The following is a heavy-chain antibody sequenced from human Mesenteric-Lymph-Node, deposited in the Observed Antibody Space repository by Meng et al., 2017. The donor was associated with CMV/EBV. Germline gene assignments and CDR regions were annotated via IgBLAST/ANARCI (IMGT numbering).Heavy chain of an antibody. V-gene: IGHV3-11*04. CDR3: AGPQWLVPWGAFDI. CDR2: ISSSGSTI. Sequence: GESLKISCAASGFRSSDYYMRWIRQAPGKGLEWVAYISSSGSTIYYADSVKGRFTISRDNAKNSLYLQMNSLRAEDTAVYYCAGPQWLVPWGAFDIWGQGTMVTVSS. J-gene: IGHJ3*02. CDR1: GFRSSDYY. D-gene: IGHD6-19*01.